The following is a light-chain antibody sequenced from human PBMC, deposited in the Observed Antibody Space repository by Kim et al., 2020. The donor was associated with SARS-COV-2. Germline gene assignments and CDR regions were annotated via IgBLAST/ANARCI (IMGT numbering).Light chain of an antibody. CDR3: QQYGSSPPLT. V-gene: IGKV3-20*01. CDR1: QSVSSSY. CDR2: GAS. J-gene: IGKJ4*01. Sequence: PGKRATLPCRASQSVSSSYLAWYQQKPGQAPRLLIYGASSRATGIPDRFSGSGSGTDFTLTISRLEPEDFAVYYCQQYGSSPPLTFGGGTKVEIK.